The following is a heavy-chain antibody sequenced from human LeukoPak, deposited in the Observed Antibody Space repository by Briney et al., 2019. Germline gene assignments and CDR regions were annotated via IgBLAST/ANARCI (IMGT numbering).Heavy chain of an antibody. Sequence: ASVKVSCKASGYTFTSYDINWVRQATGQGLEWVGCMNPNSGNTGYAQKFQGRGTMTRNTSISTAYMELSSLRSEDTAVYYCARVLLWFAEPLDYWGQGTMVTVSS. CDR2: MNPNSGNT. J-gene: IGHJ4*02. CDR3: ARVLLWFAEPLDY. V-gene: IGHV1-8*01. CDR1: GYTFTSYD. D-gene: IGHD3-10*01.